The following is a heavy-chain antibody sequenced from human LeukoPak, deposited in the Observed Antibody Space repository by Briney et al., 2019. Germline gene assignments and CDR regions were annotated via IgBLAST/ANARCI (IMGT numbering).Heavy chain of an antibody. Sequence: PGGSLRLSCTASGFTFGDYAMSWVRQAPGKGLEWVAVMSYDGLFKNYPDSVKGRFTISRDNSKNIVYLQMNSLEPEDTAVYYCAKDFKEVTGDNYFDYWGQGTLVTVSS. CDR1: GFTFGDYA. V-gene: IGHV3-30-3*02. J-gene: IGHJ4*02. CDR3: AKDFKEVTGDNYFDY. D-gene: IGHD3-9*01. CDR2: MSYDGLFK.